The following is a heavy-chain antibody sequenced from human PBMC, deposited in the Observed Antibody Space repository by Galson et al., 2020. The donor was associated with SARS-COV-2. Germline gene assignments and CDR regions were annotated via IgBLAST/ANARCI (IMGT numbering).Heavy chain of an antibody. Sequence: SETLSLTCTVSGASIRSGRYHWSWIRPPAGQGLESIGRIYTSGNTNYNPSLKSRVTISLDTSKNQFSRILRSVTAADTAVYYCARGEFLGFNCYGMDVWGQGTTRT. CDR1: GASIRSGRYH. CDR2: IYTSGNT. J-gene: IGHJ6*02. CDR3: ARGEFLGFNCYGMDV. D-gene: IGHD3-3*01. V-gene: IGHV4-61*02.